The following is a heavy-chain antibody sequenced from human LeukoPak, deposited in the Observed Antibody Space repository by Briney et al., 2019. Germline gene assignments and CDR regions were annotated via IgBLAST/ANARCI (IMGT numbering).Heavy chain of an antibody. CDR1: EFTFNKYW. CDR3: ASHSAFVGGATESIDF. D-gene: IGHD1-26*01. CDR2: INSDGSHT. Sequence: GGSLRLSCTASEFTFNKYWMHWVRQAPGKGLVWVSRINSDGSHTDYADSVKGRFTISRDNAKNTLDLQMNSLRADDTAVYYCASHSAFVGGATESIDFWGQGTLVTVFS. V-gene: IGHV3-74*01. J-gene: IGHJ4*02.